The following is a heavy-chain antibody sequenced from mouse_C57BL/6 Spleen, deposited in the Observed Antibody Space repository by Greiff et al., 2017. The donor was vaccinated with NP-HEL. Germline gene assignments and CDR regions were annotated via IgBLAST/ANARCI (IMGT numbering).Heavy chain of an antibody. V-gene: IGHV5-9*01. J-gene: IGHJ2*01. CDR3: TKFYGSIYNYFDY. D-gene: IGHD1-1*01. Sequence: EVKLVESGGGLVKPGGSLKLSCAASGFTFSSYTMSWVRQTPGKRLEWVATIVGGGGTTYYPESVKGRCTFSGDNAKNTLYLQKSSLRSEDTSLYYCTKFYGSIYNYFDYWGQGTTLTVSS. CDR1: GFTFSSYT. CDR2: IVGGGGTT.